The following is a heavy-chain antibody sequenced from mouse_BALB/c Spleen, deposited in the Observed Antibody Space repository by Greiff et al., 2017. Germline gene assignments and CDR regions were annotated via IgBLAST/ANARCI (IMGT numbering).Heavy chain of an antibody. Sequence: EVQVVESGGGLVKPGGSLKLSCAASGFTFSSYAMSWVRQSPEKRLEWVAEISSGGSYTYYPDTVTGRFTISRDNAKNTLYLEMSSLRSEDTAMYYCARGYYGSGAYWGQGTLVTVSA. CDR2: ISSGGSYT. CDR3: ARGYYGSGAY. D-gene: IGHD1-1*01. V-gene: IGHV5-9-4*01. J-gene: IGHJ3*01. CDR1: GFTFSSYA.